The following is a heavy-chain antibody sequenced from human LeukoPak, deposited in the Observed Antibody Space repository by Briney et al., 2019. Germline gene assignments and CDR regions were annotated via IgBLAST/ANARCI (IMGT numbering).Heavy chain of an antibody. V-gene: IGHV4-59*01. D-gene: IGHD3-10*01. CDR2: IYGSGST. J-gene: IGHJ4*02. Sequence: SETLSLTCAVSGGFINSYYWSWIRQPPGKGLEWIGYIYGSGSTNYNPSLKSRVTISVDTSKNQFSLNLTSVTAADTAVYYCARGVYYYGSGSQHYYFDYWGQGTLVTVSS. CDR1: GGFINSYY. CDR3: ARGVYYYGSGSQHYYFDY.